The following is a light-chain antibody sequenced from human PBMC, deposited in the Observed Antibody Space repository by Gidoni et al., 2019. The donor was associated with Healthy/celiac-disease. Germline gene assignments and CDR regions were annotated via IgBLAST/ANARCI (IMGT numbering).Light chain of an antibody. CDR1: KLGDKY. V-gene: IGLV3-1*01. CDR2: QDS. Sequence: SYELTQPPSVSVPPGKTASLTCSGDKLGDKYASWYQQKPGQSPVLVIYQDSKRPSGIPERFSGSNSGNTATLTSSETQAMDEAHYYCQAWDSSTDVVFGGGTKLTVL. J-gene: IGLJ2*01. CDR3: QAWDSSTDVV.